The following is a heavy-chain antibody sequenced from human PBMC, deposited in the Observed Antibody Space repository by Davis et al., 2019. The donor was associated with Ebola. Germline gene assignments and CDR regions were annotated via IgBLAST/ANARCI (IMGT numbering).Heavy chain of an antibody. V-gene: IGHV3-11*06. D-gene: IGHD3-10*01. CDR3: ARVLLWFGELVGAFDI. CDR1: GFTFSDYY. CDR2: ISSSSSYT. Sequence: PGGSLRLSCAASGFTFSDYYMSWIRQAPGKGLEWVSYISSSSSYTNYADSVKGRFTISRDNAKNSLYLQMNSLRAEDTAVYYCARVLLWFGELVGAFDIWGQGTMVTVSS. J-gene: IGHJ3*02.